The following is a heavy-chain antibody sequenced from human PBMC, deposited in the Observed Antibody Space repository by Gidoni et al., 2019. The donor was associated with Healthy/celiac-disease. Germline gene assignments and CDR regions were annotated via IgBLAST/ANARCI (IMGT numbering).Heavy chain of an antibody. CDR2: INPNSGGT. CDR3: ARDPFYYDFWSGYYASVPFDY. CDR1: GYTFTGSY. Sequence: QVQLVQSGAEVKKPGASVKVSCKASGYTFTGSYMHWVRQAPGQGLEWMGWINPNSGGTNYAQKFQGRVTMTRDTSISTAYMELSRLRSDDTAVYYCARDPFYYDFWSGYYASVPFDYWGQGTLVTVSS. D-gene: IGHD3-3*01. V-gene: IGHV1-2*02. J-gene: IGHJ4*02.